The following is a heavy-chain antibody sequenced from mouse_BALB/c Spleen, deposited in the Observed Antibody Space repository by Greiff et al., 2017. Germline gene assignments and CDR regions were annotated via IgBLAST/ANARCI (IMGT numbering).Heavy chain of an antibody. V-gene: IGHV1-15*01. CDR2: IDPETGGT. Sequence: QVQLKQSGAELVRPGASVTLSCKASGYTFTDYEMHWVKQTPVHGLEWIGAIDPETGGTAYNQKFKGKATLTADKSSSTAYMELRSLTSEDSAVYYCTRGQLGLHFDYWGQGTTLTVSS. D-gene: IGHD3-2*01. CDR1: GYTFTDYE. J-gene: IGHJ2*01. CDR3: TRGQLGLHFDY.